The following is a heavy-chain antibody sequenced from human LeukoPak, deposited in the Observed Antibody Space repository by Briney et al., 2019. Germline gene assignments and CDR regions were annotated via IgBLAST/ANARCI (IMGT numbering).Heavy chain of an antibody. CDR1: GGSINSSPYY. D-gene: IGHD6-19*01. Sequence: SETLSLTCTVSGGSINSSPYYWGWIRQPPGKGLEWIGSIYYIGSTYKNPSLKGRVAMSVDTSRNQFSLNLSSVTAADTAVYYCAREGIAVAGNRPFDPWGQGTLVTVSS. CDR3: AREGIAVAGNRPFDP. CDR2: IYYIGST. V-gene: IGHV4-39*02. J-gene: IGHJ5*02.